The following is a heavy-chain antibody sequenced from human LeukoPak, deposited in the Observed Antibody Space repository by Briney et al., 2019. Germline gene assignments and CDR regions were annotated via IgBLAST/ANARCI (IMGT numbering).Heavy chain of an antibody. CDR2: ISAYNGKT. CDR3: AGGHPGIAAGGLDY. D-gene: IGHD6-13*01. V-gene: IGHV1-18*01. CDR1: GYTFSSYG. J-gene: IGHJ4*02. Sequence: ASVKVSCKASGYTFSSYGISWVRQAPGQGLEWMGWISAYNGKTNYAQKIQGRVTMTTDTSTSTAYMEMRSLTSDDTAVYYCAGGHPGIAAGGLDYWGQGTLVTVSS.